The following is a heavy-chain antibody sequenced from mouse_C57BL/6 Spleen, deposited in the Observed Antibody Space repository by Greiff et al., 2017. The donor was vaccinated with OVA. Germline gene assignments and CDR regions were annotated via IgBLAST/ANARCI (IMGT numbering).Heavy chain of an antibody. CDR2: INPSNGGT. CDR3: ARPYYGSSYVYFDV. CDR1: GYTFTSYW. Sequence: QVQLQQPGTELVKPGASVKLSCKASGYTFTSYWMHWVKQRPGQGLEWIGNINPSNGGTNYNEKFKSKATLTVDKSSSTADMQLSSLTSEDSAVYYCARPYYGSSYVYFDVWGTGTTVTVSS. J-gene: IGHJ1*03. V-gene: IGHV1-53*01. D-gene: IGHD1-1*01.